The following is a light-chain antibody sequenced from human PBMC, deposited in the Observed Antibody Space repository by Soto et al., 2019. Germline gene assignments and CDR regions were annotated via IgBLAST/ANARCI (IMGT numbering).Light chain of an antibody. V-gene: IGLV1-40*01. CDR2: GNT. J-gene: IGLJ1*01. CDR3: QSYDRSLRGYV. CDR1: ISDVGGYD. Sequence: QSVLTQPRSVSASPGQSVTISCTGTISDVGGYDVHWYQHLPGTAPKLLIYGNTIRPSGVPDRFSGSKSGTSASLAITGLQAEDEADYYCQSYDRSLRGYVLGTGTKVTV.